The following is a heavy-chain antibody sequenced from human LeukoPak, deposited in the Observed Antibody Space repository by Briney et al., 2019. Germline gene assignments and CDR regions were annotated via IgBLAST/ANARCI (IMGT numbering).Heavy chain of an antibody. CDR1: GFTFSSHG. D-gene: IGHD3-16*01. Sequence: GGSLRLSCTASGFTFSSHGMHWVRQAPGKGLELVAFIRFDGSDKYYADSVKGRFTISRDNSKNTLYLQMNSLRTEDAAVYYCAKDAGELLGAFDIWGQGTAVTVSS. CDR3: AKDAGELLGAFDI. V-gene: IGHV3-30*02. CDR2: IRFDGSDK. J-gene: IGHJ3*02.